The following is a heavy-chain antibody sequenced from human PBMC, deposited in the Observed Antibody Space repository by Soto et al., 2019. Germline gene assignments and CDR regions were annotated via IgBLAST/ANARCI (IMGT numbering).Heavy chain of an antibody. CDR2: IIHSGST. Sequence: SEPLTRTCSLYAGSFSGCYWSWSRKRPGEGLKWIGEIIHSGSTNYNPSLKSRVTISVDTSKNQFSLKLSSVTAADTAVYYCARGRGGYYYGSGSYYKPMDVWGQGTTVTVSS. CDR3: ARGRGGYYYGSGSYYKPMDV. J-gene: IGHJ6*02. D-gene: IGHD3-10*01. CDR1: AGSFSGCY. V-gene: IGHV4-34*01.